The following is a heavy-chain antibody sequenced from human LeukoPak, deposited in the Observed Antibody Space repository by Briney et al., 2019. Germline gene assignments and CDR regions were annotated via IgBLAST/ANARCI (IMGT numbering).Heavy chain of an antibody. CDR1: GFTFSSYW. D-gene: IGHD1-26*01. V-gene: IGHV3-7*05. CDR3: ARDQWFSGSFRDALDI. Sequence: PGGSLRLSCAASGFTFSSYWMSWVRQAPGKGLEWVANIKHDGSETYYVDSVEGRFTISRDNAKNSLYLQVDSLRVEDTAVCYCARDQWFSGSFRDALDIWGQGTMVTVSS. CDR2: IKHDGSET. J-gene: IGHJ3*02.